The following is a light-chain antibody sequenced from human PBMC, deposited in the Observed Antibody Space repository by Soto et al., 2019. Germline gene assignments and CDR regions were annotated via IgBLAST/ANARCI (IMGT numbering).Light chain of an antibody. J-gene: IGLJ3*02. CDR1: RSNIGSYD. CDR3: ATWDDSLSVL. Sequence: HSVLTQPPSASGTPGQRVTISCSGSRSNIGSYDVYWYQQVPGTAPKLLIYGDSRRPSGVPDRFSGSKSGTSASLAISGLRSEDEADYYCATWDDSLSVLFGGGTKLTVL. CDR2: GDS. V-gene: IGLV1-47*02.